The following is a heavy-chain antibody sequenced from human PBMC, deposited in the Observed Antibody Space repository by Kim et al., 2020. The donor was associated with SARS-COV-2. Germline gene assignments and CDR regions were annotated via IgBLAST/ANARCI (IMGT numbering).Heavy chain of an antibody. D-gene: IGHD3-16*01. CDR1: GYTFTSYD. V-gene: IGHV1-8*01. CDR3: ARAGFGWATFDY. Sequence: ASVKVSCKASGYTFTSYDINWVRQATGQGLEWMGWMNPNSGNTGYAQKFQGRVTMTRNTSISTAYMELSSLRSEDTAVYYCARAGFGWATFDYWGQGTLVTVSS. CDR2: MNPNSGNT. J-gene: IGHJ4*02.